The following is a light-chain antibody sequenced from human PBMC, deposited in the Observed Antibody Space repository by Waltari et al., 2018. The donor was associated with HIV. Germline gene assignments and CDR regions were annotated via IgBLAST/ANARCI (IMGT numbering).Light chain of an antibody. V-gene: IGKV1-33*01. CDR1: QDISTY. Sequence: DIHMTQSPSSLSASVGDRFPITCQASQDISTYLNWYQQKPGKAPKLLIYDASNLETGVTSRFSGSGSGTDFTFTISSLQPEDIATYYCQQYDTLLTFGGGTKVEIK. CDR2: DAS. CDR3: QQYDTLLT. J-gene: IGKJ4*01.